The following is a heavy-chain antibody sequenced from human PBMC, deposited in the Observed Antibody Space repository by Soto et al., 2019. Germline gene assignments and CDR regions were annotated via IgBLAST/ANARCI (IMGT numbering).Heavy chain of an antibody. CDR2: ISYDGSNK. CDR3: AKVGSYCGGECLYYYSGMDV. CDR1: GFTFSSYG. D-gene: IGHD2-21*01. J-gene: IGHJ6*02. V-gene: IGHV3-30*18. Sequence: GGSLRLSCAASGFTFSSYGMHWVRQAPGKGLEWVAVISYDGSNKYYADSVKGRFTISRDNSKNTLYLQMNSLRAEDTAVYYCAKVGSYCGGECLYYYSGMDVWGQGTTVTVSS.